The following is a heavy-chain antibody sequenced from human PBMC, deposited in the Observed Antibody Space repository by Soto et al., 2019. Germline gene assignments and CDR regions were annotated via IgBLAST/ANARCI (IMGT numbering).Heavy chain of an antibody. D-gene: IGHD2-2*02. CDR1: GGTFSSYA. V-gene: IGHV1-69*13. CDR2: IISIFGTA. Sequence: ASVKVSCKASGGTFSSYAISWVRQAPGQGLEWMGGIISIFGTANYAQKFQGRVTITADESTSTAYMELSSLRSEDTAVYYCARRLGYCSSTSCYTEDAFDIWGQGTMVTVSS. J-gene: IGHJ3*02. CDR3: ARRLGYCSSTSCYTEDAFDI.